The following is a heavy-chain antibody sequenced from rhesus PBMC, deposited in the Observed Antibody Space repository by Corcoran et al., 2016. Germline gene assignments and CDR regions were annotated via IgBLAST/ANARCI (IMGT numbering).Heavy chain of an antibody. CDR3: ARLMYSSWSVYFDY. D-gene: IGHD6-13*01. J-gene: IGHJ4*01. Sequence: QVQLQESGPGLVKPSETLSLTCAVSGYSISSGYGWSWIRQLPGKGLGWIGYIGGSRGGTNYDPSLRGGVTMSKDTSKNQFSLRLCYVTAADTAVYYCARLMYSSWSVYFDYWGQGVLVTVSS. CDR2: IGGSRGGT. CDR1: GYSISSGYG. V-gene: IGHV4-127*01.